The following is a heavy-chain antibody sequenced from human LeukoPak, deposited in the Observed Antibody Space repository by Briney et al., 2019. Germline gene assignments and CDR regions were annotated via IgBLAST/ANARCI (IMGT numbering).Heavy chain of an antibody. J-gene: IGHJ3*02. CDR3: ARDVVPNGNAFDI. V-gene: IGHV1-18*01. Sequence: ASVKVSCKASGYTFTSYDINWVRQATGQGLEWMGWMNPNSGNTNYAQKLQGRVTMTTDTSTSTAYMELRSLRSDDTAVYYCARDVVPNGNAFDIWGQGTMVTVSS. D-gene: IGHD2-15*01. CDR1: GYTFTSYD. CDR2: MNPNSGNT.